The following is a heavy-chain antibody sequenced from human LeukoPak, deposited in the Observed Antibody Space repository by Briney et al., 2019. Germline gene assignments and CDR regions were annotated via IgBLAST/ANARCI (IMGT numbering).Heavy chain of an antibody. V-gene: IGHV3-23*01. CDR3: AKDGWEVVVVAATGFDY. CDR2: ISGSGGST. CDR1: GFTFSSYA. J-gene: IGHJ4*02. D-gene: IGHD2-15*01. Sequence: GGSLRLSCAASGFTFSSYAMSWVRQAPGKGLEWVSAISGSGGSTYYADSVKGRFTISRDNSKSTLYLQMNSLRAEDTAVYYCAKDGWEVVVVAATGFDYWGQGTLVTVSS.